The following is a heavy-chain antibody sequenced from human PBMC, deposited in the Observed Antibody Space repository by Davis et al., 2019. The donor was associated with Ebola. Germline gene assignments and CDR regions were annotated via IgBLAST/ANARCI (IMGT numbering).Heavy chain of an antibody. CDR3: ARPGSSSSWYALGGFDY. CDR1: GYSFTSYW. V-gene: IGHV5-51*01. Sequence: GESLKISCKGSGYSFTSYWIAWVRQLPGKGLECMGIIYPGDSDTRYSPSFQGQVTISADKSISTAYLQWSSLKASDTAMYYCARPGSSSSWYALGGFDYWGQGTLVTVSS. CDR2: IYPGDSDT. D-gene: IGHD6-13*01. J-gene: IGHJ4*02.